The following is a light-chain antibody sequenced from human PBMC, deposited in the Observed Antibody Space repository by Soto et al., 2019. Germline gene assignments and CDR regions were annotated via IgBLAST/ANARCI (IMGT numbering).Light chain of an antibody. Sequence: QSVLTQPASVSGSPGQSITISCTGTSSDVGGYNYVSWYQQQSGKAPKLLTHGNNHRPSGVPDRFSGSKSGTSASLAISGLQPEDEADYCCAAWDDSLNEYVFGDGTKVTVL. J-gene: IGLJ1*01. CDR2: GNN. CDR1: SSDVGGYNY. V-gene: IGLV2-14*03. CDR3: AAWDDSLNEYV.